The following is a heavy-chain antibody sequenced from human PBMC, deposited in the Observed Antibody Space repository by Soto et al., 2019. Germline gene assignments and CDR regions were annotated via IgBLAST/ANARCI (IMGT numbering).Heavy chain of an antibody. CDR1: GECITNSGYY. Sequence: TLSLVSNMSGECITNSGYYWHWIRQSPGKGLEWIGPIDYSGSTYYNPYLKSRIIISADTSKNLFSLKLKSVTAAGTALYFRARDGPYYYGMDVCGQGTTVTVSS. V-gene: IGHV4-30-4*01. CDR3: ARDGPYYYGMDV. CDR2: IDYSGST. J-gene: IGHJ6*02.